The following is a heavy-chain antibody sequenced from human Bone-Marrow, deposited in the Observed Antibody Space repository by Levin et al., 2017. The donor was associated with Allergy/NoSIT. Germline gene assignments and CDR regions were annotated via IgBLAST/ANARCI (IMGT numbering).Heavy chain of an antibody. D-gene: IGHD6-19*01. Sequence: SCAASGFTVSNNYVTWVRQAPGKGLEWVSLIYSGGSTYYADSVKARFTISRDNSKNTVYLQMNSLRAEDTAVYYCARDRGGERSGWYYWGQGTLVTVSS. CDR3: ARDRGGERSGWYY. CDR2: IYSGGST. J-gene: IGHJ4*02. V-gene: IGHV3-66*01. CDR1: GFTVSNNY.